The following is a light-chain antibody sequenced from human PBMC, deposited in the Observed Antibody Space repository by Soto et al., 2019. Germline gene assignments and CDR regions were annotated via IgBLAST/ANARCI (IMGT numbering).Light chain of an antibody. CDR3: QQRSNWPSIT. J-gene: IGKJ5*01. Sequence: EIVLTQSPATLSLSPGERATLSCRASQSVSTYLAWYQQNPGQAPRLLMHDASNRATGIPVRFSGSGAGTDFTLTISSLEPEESAVYYCQQRSNWPSITFGQGTRLEIK. V-gene: IGKV3-11*01. CDR1: QSVSTY. CDR2: DAS.